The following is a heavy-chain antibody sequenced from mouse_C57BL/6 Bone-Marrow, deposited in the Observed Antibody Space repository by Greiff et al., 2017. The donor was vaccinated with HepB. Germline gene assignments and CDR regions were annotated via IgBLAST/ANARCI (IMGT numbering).Heavy chain of an antibody. Sequence: EVQLQQSVAELVRPGASVKLSCTASGFNFKNTYMHWVKQRPEQGLEWIGRIDPANGNTKYAPKFQGKATITADTSSNTAYLQLSSLTSEDTAIYYCAFRWLLEVDYWGQGTSVTVSS. V-gene: IGHV14-3*01. D-gene: IGHD2-3*01. CDR1: GFNFKNTY. CDR2: IDPANGNT. J-gene: IGHJ4*01. CDR3: AFRWLLEVDY.